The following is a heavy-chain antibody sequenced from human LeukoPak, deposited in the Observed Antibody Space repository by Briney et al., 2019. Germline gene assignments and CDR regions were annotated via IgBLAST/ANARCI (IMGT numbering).Heavy chain of an antibody. V-gene: IGHV3-33*01. CDR1: GFTFNSYG. D-gene: IGHD5-18*01. Sequence: PGGSLRLSCAASGFTFNSYGMHWGRQAPGKGLEWVAVIWYDGSSKYYADSVKGRFTISRDNSKNTLYLQMNSLRAEDTAVYYCARDQGYTYVDSWGQGTLVTVSS. CDR2: IWYDGSSK. CDR3: ARDQGYTYVDS. J-gene: IGHJ4*02.